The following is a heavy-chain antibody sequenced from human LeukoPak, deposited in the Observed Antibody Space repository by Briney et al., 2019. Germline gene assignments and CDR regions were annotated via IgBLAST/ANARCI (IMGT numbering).Heavy chain of an antibody. V-gene: IGHV1-46*01. CDR3: VRDAEGAGISVNFWFDP. Sequence: PSVKISCKASGYTFTSYYMHWVRQAPGQGLEWMGIINPSGGSTSYAQKFQGRVTMTRDTYTNTAYMELRGLRPEDTAVYYCVRDAEGAGISVNFWFDPWGQGTLVTVSS. J-gene: IGHJ5*02. CDR2: INPSGGST. CDR1: GYTFTSYY. D-gene: IGHD1-14*01.